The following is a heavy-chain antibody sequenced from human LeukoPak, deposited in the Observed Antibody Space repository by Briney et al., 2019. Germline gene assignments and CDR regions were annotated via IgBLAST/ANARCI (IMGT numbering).Heavy chain of an antibody. V-gene: IGHV4-34*01. CDR3: ARGRGHGSGSYYNPRYWYFDL. J-gene: IGHJ2*01. CDR1: GGSSSGYY. CDR2: INHSGST. D-gene: IGHD3-10*01. Sequence: SETLSLTCAVYGGSSSGYYWSWIRQPPGKGLEWIGEINHSGSTNYIPPLNSRVTISVDTSKNQFSLKLSSVTAADTAVYYCARGRGHGSGSYYNPRYWYFDLWGRGTLVTVSS.